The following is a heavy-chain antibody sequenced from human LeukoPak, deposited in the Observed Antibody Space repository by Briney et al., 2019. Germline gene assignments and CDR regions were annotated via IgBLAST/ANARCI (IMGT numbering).Heavy chain of an antibody. J-gene: IGHJ3*02. CDR3: ARAQYYYDSSGYIDGFDI. CDR2: VYYSGST. V-gene: IGHV4-30-4*08. D-gene: IGHD3-22*01. Sequence: PSETLSLTCTVSSGSINSGDYYWSWIRQPPGKGLEWIGYVYYSGSTYYNPSLQSRITISSDTSKNHFSLKLRSVTAADTAVYYCARAQYYYDSSGYIDGFDIWGQGTMVTVSS. CDR1: SGSINSGDYY.